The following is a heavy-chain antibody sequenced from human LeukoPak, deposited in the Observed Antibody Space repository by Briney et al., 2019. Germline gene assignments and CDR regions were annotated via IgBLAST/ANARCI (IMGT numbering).Heavy chain of an antibody. D-gene: IGHD3-10*01. CDR3: AKDEDYYGSGSYYTYNWFDP. V-gene: IGHV3-23*01. CDR2: ISGSGGST. CDR1: GFTFSSYA. Sequence: GGSLRLSCAASGFTFSSYAMGWVRQAPGKGLEWVSAISGSGGSTYYADSVKGRFTISRDNSKNTLYLQMNSLRAEDTAVYYCAKDEDYYGSGSYYTYNWFDPWGQGTLVTVSS. J-gene: IGHJ5*02.